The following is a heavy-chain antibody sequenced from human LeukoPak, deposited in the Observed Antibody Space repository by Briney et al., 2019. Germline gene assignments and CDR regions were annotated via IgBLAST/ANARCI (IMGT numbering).Heavy chain of an antibody. CDR2: ISYDGSNK. V-gene: IGHV3-30-3*01. J-gene: IGHJ4*02. CDR3: ARGLPYLPTVTIDY. CDR1: GFTFSSYA. D-gene: IGHD4-17*01. Sequence: GRSLRLSCAASGFTFSSYAMHWVRQATGKGLEWVAVISYDGSNKYYADSVKGRFTISRDNSKNTLYLQMNSLRAEDTAVYYCARGLPYLPTVTIDYWGQGTLVTVSS.